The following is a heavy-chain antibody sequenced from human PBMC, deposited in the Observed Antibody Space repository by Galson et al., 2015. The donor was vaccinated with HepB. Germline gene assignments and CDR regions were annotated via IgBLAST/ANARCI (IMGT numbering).Heavy chain of an antibody. CDR1: GGSISRFH. CDR3: AGNRGGDSWDDAFDI. J-gene: IGHJ3*02. CDR2: IFSSGRT. Sequence: SETLSLTCSVSGGSISRFHWTWIRQPAGKGLEWIGRIFSSGRTTYNPSLNSRVTMSVDTFRNQFSLKMTSMTAADTAVYFCAGNRGGDSWDDAFDIWGQGTKVTVSS. V-gene: IGHV4-4*07. D-gene: IGHD2-21*02.